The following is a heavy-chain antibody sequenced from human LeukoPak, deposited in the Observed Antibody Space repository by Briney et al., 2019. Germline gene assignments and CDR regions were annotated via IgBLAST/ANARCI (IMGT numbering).Heavy chain of an antibody. Sequence: SVKVSCKASGGTFSSYAISWVRQAPGQGLEWMGGIIPIFGTANYAQKFQGRVTITADESTSTAYMELSSLRSEDTAVYYCARGLGKPLVVVAAVYFDYWGQGTLVTVSS. CDR1: GGTFSSYA. V-gene: IGHV1-69*13. CDR3: ARGLGKPLVVVAAVYFDY. CDR2: IIPIFGTA. J-gene: IGHJ4*02. D-gene: IGHD2-15*01.